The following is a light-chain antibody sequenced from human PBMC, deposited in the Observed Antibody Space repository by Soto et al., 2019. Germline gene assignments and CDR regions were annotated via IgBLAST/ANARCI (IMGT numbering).Light chain of an antibody. V-gene: IGKV3-11*01. J-gene: IGKJ2*03. CDR3: QQYNNYLYS. CDR1: QNVYSY. CDR2: DVS. Sequence: DIVLTQSPATLSLSPGERATLSCRASQNVYSYVAWYQQKIGQAPRLLIYDVSNRATDIPARFSGSGSGTDFTLTISSLQPDDFATYYCQQYNNYLYSFGQGTKLEIK.